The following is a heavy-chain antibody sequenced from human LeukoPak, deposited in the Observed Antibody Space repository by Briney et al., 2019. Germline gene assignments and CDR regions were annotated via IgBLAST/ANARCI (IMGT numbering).Heavy chain of an antibody. Sequence: GGSLRLSCAASGFTFSSYEMNWVRQAPGKGLEWVSYISSSGSTIYYADSVKGRFTISRDNAKNSLYLRMNSLRAEDTAVYYCARGLSGGSNWFDPWGQGTLVTVSS. J-gene: IGHJ5*02. CDR3: ARGLSGGSNWFDP. V-gene: IGHV3-48*03. CDR1: GFTFSSYE. CDR2: ISSSGSTI. D-gene: IGHD2-15*01.